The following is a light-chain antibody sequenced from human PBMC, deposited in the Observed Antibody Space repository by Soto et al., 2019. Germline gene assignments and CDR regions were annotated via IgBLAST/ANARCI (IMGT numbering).Light chain of an antibody. CDR2: GTS. J-gene: IGKJ1*01. V-gene: IGKV1-6*01. CDR3: LQDYDYPRT. CDR1: QDIKAE. Sequence: AIQMTQSPSSLSASVGDRVTITCRASQDIKAELGWYQQKPWEAPKLLVYGTSTLQTGVPPRFNGSGSGADFSLTSSSLQPEDFATYYCLQDYDYPRTFGQGTKVEIK.